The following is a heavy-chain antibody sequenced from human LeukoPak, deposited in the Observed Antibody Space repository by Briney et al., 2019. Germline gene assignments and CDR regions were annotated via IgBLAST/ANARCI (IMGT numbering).Heavy chain of an antibody. D-gene: IGHD2-8*01. CDR3: ARVNVLMVYAKASHYMDV. Sequence: SETLSLTCTVSGVSISSHYWSWIRQSAGKGPEWIGRMYFSGSTNYNPSLRSRVTMSVDTSKNQFSLKLSSVTAADTAVFYCARVNVLMVYAKASHYMDVWGKGTTVTVSS. V-gene: IGHV4-4*07. CDR1: GVSISSHY. CDR2: MYFSGST. J-gene: IGHJ6*03.